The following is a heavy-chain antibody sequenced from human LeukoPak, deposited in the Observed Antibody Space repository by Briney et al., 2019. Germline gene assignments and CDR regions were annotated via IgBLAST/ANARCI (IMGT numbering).Heavy chain of an antibody. CDR1: GYTFTSYA. D-gene: IGHD6-19*01. J-gene: IGHJ4*02. CDR2: INAGNGNT. V-gene: IGHV1-3*01. CDR3: ARGPGRIAVAVHFDY. Sequence: ASVKVSCKASGYTFTSYAMHWVRQAPGQRLEWMGWINAGNGNTKYSQKFQGRVTMTRNTSISTAYMELSSLRSEDTAVYYCARGPGRIAVAVHFDYWGQGTLVTVSS.